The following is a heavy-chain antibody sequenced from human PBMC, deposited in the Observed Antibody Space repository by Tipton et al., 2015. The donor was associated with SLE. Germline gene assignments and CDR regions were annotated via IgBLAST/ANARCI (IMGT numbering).Heavy chain of an antibody. CDR1: GGSFSGYY. CDR3: AWGGNGMDV. Sequence: TLSLTCAVYGGSFSGYYWSWIRQPPGKGLEWIGSIYYSGSTYYNPSLKSRVTISVDTSKNQFSLKLSSVTAADTAVYYCAWGGNGMDVWGQGTTVTVSS. J-gene: IGHJ6*02. CDR2: IYYSGST. D-gene: IGHD3-16*01. V-gene: IGHV4-34*01.